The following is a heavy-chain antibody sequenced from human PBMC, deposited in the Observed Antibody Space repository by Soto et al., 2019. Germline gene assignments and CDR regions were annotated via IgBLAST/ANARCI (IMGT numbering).Heavy chain of an antibody. J-gene: IGHJ5*02. V-gene: IGHV3-11*01. Sequence: VGSLKLSFAASGFIFRDYFMSWFRQAPGKGLEWLSYISTSGDTIGYTDSVQGRFTMSRDNARNLVYLQMNSLRVDDTAVYYCGKGLGVSSASWFDPSGQVFLVTV. CDR3: GKGLGVSSASWFDP. CDR1: GFIFRDYF. CDR2: ISTSGDTI. D-gene: IGHD6-6*01.